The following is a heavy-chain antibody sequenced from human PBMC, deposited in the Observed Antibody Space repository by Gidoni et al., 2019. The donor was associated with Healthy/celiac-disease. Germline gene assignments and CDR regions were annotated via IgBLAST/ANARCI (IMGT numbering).Heavy chain of an antibody. CDR1: GFTFSNAW. Sequence: EVQLVESGGGLVKPGGSLRLSCAASGFTFSNAWMSWVGRIKSKTDGGTTDYAAPVKGRFTISRDDSKNTLYLQMNSLKTEDTAVYYCTTDRWKPALWFREYTYNWFDPWGQGTLVTVSS. V-gene: IGHV3-15*01. J-gene: IGHJ5*02. CDR2: IKSKTDGGTT. D-gene: IGHD3-10*01. CDR3: TTDRWKPALWFREYTYNWFDP.